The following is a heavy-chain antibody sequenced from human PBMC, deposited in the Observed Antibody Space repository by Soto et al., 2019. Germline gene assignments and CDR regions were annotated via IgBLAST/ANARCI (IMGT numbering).Heavy chain of an antibody. J-gene: IGHJ4*02. Sequence: GGSLRLSCAASGFTFSSYGMHWVRQAPGKGLEWVAVISYDGSNKYYADSVKGRFTISRDNSKNTLYLQMNSLRAEDTAVYYSAKETYSSGWLHWGQGTLVTVSS. CDR3: AKETYSSGWLH. CDR2: ISYDGSNK. V-gene: IGHV3-30*18. D-gene: IGHD6-19*01. CDR1: GFTFSSYG.